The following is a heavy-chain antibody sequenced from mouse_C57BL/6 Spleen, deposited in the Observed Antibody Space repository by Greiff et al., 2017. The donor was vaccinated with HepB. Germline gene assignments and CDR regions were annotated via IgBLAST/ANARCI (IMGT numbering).Heavy chain of an antibody. J-gene: IGHJ2*01. V-gene: IGHV1-55*01. CDR1: GYTFTSYW. CDR2: IYPGSGST. D-gene: IGHD1-1*01. CDR3: ARGPLYYYGSSSYYFDY. Sequence: QVHVKQPGAELVKPGASVKMSCKASGYTFTSYWITWVKQRPGQGLEWIGDIYPGSGSTNYNEKFKSKATLTVDTSSSTAYMQLSSLTSEDSAVYYFARGPLYYYGSSSYYFDYWGQGTTLTVSS.